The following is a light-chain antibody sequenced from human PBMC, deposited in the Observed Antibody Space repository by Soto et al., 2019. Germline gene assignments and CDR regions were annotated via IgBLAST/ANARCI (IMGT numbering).Light chain of an antibody. CDR1: SSDVGAYNY. CDR2: EVN. V-gene: IGLV2-14*01. Sequence: QSALTQPASVSGSPGLSITISCTGTSSDVGAYNYVSWHQQHPGKAPKVLIYEVNNRPSGVSDRFSGSKSGNTASLTISGLQAEDEADYYCSAYTSSNTVIFGGGTKVTVL. CDR3: SAYTSSNTVI. J-gene: IGLJ2*01.